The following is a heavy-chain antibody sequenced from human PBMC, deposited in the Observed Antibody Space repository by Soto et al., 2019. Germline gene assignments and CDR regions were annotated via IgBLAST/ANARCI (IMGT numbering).Heavy chain of an antibody. J-gene: IGHJ5*02. D-gene: IGHD6-13*01. CDR2: IYHSGST. CDR3: GSSIAAAGTEGYKWLVP. CDR1: GYSIGSGYY. Sequence: SETLSLTCAVSGYSIGSGYYWGWIRQPPGKGLEWIGSIYHSGSTYYNPSLKSRVTISVDTSKNQFSLKLSSVTAADTAVYYCGSSIAAAGTEGYKWLVPGGQGTLVKVSS. V-gene: IGHV4-38-2*01.